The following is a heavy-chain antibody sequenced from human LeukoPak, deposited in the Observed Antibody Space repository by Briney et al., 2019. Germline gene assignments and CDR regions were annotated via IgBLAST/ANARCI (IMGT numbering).Heavy chain of an antibody. Sequence: ASVKVSCKASGYIFTNYGISWVRQAPGQGLEWLGWISTYNGNTNSAEKFQGRVTMITDTSTRSAYMVLMSLRSVATAGDYFCGGGGGGPTDYGDHVYWGQGTLVTVSS. D-gene: IGHD4-17*01. J-gene: IGHJ4*02. CDR1: GYIFTNYG. V-gene: IGHV1-18*01. CDR2: ISTYNGNT. CDR3: CGGGGGGPTDYGDHVY.